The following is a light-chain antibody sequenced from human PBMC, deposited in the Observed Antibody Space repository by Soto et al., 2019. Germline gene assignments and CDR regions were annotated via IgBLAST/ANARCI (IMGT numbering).Light chain of an antibody. Sequence: DIQLTQSPSTLSASVGDRVTITCRASQSINTWLAWYQLKPVKAPNLLIYKASTSESAVPSRFSGSGSGTEFNLTISSLQPDDFATYYCQQYSTYPMFTFGPGTKLEIK. V-gene: IGKV1-5*03. J-gene: IGKJ2*01. CDR3: QQYSTYPMFT. CDR1: QSINTW. CDR2: KAS.